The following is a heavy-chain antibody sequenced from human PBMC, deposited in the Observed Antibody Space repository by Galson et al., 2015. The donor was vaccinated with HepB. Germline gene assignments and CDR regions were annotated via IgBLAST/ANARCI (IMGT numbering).Heavy chain of an antibody. CDR3: ARGGGAIHLDH. CDR2: ISFDGDNE. Sequence: SLRLSCAASAFDFSTYPFHWVRQAPGKGLEWLSLISFDGDNEYYTDSVQGRFIVSRDNSKDTLYLQMNSLRPEDTAVYYCARGGGAIHLDHWGQGTLVIVTS. J-gene: IGHJ4*02. V-gene: IGHV3-30-3*01. CDR1: AFDFSTYP. D-gene: IGHD3-16*02.